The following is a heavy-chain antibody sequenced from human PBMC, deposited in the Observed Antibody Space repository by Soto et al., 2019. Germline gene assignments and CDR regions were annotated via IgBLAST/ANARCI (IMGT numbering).Heavy chain of an antibody. CDR3: AGRTKRTTVTTNVV. Sequence: GGSLRLSCAASGFTFSSYAMHWVRQAPGKGLEWVAVISYDGSNKYYADSVKGRFTISRDNSKNTLYLQMNSLRAEDTAVYYCAGRTKRTTVTTNVVWGQGTLVTVSS. J-gene: IGHJ4*02. D-gene: IGHD4-17*01. V-gene: IGHV3-30-3*01. CDR1: GFTFSSYA. CDR2: ISYDGSNK.